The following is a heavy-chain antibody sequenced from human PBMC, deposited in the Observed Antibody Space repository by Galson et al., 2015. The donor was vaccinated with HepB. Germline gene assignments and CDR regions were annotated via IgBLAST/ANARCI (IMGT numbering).Heavy chain of an antibody. Sequence: SLRLSCAGTGFTFNTYVMHWVRQAPGKGLEWVAVISSDGSYKNYVDSEKGRFTISRDNSKSTLYLQMTNVRAEDTAIYYCAKNGGRSRLPPIDFWGQGTLVTVSS. CDR2: ISSDGSYK. CDR1: GFTFNTYV. CDR3: AKNGGRSRLPPIDF. J-gene: IGHJ4*02. V-gene: IGHV3-30*18. D-gene: IGHD2-15*01.